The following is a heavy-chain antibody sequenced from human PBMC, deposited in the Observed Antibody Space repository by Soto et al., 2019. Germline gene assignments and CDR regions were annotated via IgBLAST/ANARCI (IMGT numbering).Heavy chain of an antibody. J-gene: IGHJ6*04. CDR2: INHSGST. Sequence: PSETLSLTCAVYGGSFSGYYWSWIRQPPGKGLEWIGEINHSGSTNYNPSLKSRVTISVDTSKNQFSPKLSSVPAADTAVYYCARAGFPEDYYYYYGMDVWGKGTTVTVS. V-gene: IGHV4-34*01. CDR1: GGSFSGYY. D-gene: IGHD3-10*01. CDR3: ARAGFPEDYYYYYGMDV.